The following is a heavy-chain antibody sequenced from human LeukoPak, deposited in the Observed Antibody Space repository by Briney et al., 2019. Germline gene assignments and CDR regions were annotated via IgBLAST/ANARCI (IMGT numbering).Heavy chain of an antibody. D-gene: IGHD2-2*01. CDR2: ISYDGKT. CDR3: TKGYYAPFDC. CDR1: GASINSYR. V-gene: IGHV4-59*01. J-gene: IGHJ4*02. Sequence: SETLSLTCNVSGASINSYRWNWIRQPPGKGLEWIGYISYDGKTNYNPSLKSRLTLSVDTSKNQFSVNLNSVTAADTARYYCTKGYYAPFDCWGQGTLVTVTS.